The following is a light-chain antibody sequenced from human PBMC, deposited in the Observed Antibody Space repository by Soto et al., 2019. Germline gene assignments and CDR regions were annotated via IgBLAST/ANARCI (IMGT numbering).Light chain of an antibody. CDR3: QQYGSSPIT. CDR1: QSVGSN. V-gene: IGKV3-15*01. Sequence: EIVMTQSPATLSVSPGERATLSCRASQSVGSNLAWYLQKPGQAPRLLIFGASSRAPGIPARFSGSGSGTDFTLTISRLEPEDFAVYYCQQYGSSPITFGQGTRLEIK. CDR2: GAS. J-gene: IGKJ5*01.